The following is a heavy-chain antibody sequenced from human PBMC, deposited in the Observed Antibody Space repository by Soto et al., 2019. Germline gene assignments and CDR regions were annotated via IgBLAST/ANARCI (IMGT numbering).Heavy chain of an antibody. D-gene: IGHD3-22*01. Sequence: SETLSLTCAVYGGSFSGYYWSWIRQPPGKGLEWIGEINHSGSTNYNPSLKSRVTISVDTSKNQFSLKLSSVTAADTAVYYCARGHPYYYDSSGYYYWGQGTLVTVSS. CDR2: INHSGST. J-gene: IGHJ4*02. CDR1: GGSFSGYY. CDR3: ARGHPYYYDSSGYYY. V-gene: IGHV4-34*01.